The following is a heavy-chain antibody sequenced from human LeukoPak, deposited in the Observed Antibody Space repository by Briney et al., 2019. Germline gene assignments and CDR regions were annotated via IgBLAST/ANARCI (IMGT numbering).Heavy chain of an antibody. Sequence: SETLSLTCAVYGGSFSGYYWSWIRQPPGKGLEWIGYIYYSGSTYYSPSLKSRVTISVDTSKNQFSLKLSSVTAADTAVYYCARDPIGVVVPAATPGFYDYWGQGTLVTVSS. CDR1: GGSFSGYY. J-gene: IGHJ4*02. CDR3: ARDPIGVVVPAATPGFYDY. CDR2: IYYSGST. V-gene: IGHV4-30-4*08. D-gene: IGHD2-2*01.